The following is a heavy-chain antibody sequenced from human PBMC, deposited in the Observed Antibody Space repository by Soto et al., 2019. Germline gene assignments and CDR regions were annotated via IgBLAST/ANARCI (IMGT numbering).Heavy chain of an antibody. D-gene: IGHD4-17*01. CDR1: GGPFSSHT. J-gene: IGHJ2*01. Sequence: QDQLVQSGAEVKKPGSSVKVSCKAFGGPFSSHTFSWVRQAPGQGLEWMGRIIPAFGTTTYEQKLQRRVTIPADESLPTVYMERNSLRTEDTAVYYCAGPDFGDSWYSDLWGRRTLVTVS. CDR3: AGPDFGDSWYSDL. CDR2: IIPAFGTT. V-gene: IGHV1-69*08.